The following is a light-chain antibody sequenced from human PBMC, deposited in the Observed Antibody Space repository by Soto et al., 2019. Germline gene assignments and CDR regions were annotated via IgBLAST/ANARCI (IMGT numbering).Light chain of an antibody. V-gene: IGKV1-5*03. CDR2: KAS. Sequence: DIQVTQSPSTLSASVGDRVTITCRASQSISSWLAWYQQKPGKAPKFLIYKASSLRSGVPSRFSGSGSGTEFTLTISSLQPEDFATYFCLQDDDYPFTFGGGTKVDIK. J-gene: IGKJ4*01. CDR1: QSISSW. CDR3: LQDDDYPFT.